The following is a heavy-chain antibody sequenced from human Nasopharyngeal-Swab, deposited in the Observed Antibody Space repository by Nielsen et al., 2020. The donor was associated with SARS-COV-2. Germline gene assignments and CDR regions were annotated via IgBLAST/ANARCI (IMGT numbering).Heavy chain of an antibody. CDR3: ARGGNNWNDY. Sequence: ASVKVSCKSSGYTFTGYYIHWLRQAPGQGLQWMGRINPDSGGTNSARQFQGRVTMTRDTSISTAYMELSRLRSDDTAVYYCARGGNNWNDYWGQGTLVTVSS. D-gene: IGHD1-20*01. CDR1: GYTFTGYY. CDR2: INPDSGGT. V-gene: IGHV1-2*06. J-gene: IGHJ4*02.